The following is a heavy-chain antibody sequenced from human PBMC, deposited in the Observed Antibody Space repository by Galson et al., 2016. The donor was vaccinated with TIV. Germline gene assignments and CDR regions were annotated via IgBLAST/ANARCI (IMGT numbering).Heavy chain of an antibody. CDR1: GFSLTTGGLG. CDR2: IYWNDDK. CDR3: AHTRGDFWSGPYHFYFGMDV. Sequence: LVKPTQTLTLICTFSGFSLTTGGLGVGWIRQPPGKALEWLAPIYWNDDKRYSPSLKNRLITTKDTSKNQVVLTLTNMDPVDTATYFCAHTRGDFWSGPYHFYFGMDVWGQGTTVTVSS. V-gene: IGHV2-5*01. D-gene: IGHD3-3*01. J-gene: IGHJ6*02.